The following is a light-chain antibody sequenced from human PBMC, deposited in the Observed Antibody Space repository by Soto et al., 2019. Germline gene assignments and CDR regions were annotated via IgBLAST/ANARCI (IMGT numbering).Light chain of an antibody. CDR1: QSLTTF. CDR3: QQSYPTPYT. CDR2: GAS. Sequence: DIQMTQSPTSLPASVGDRVSITCRASQSLTTFLTWYQQKPGKAPKFLISGASSLQRGVPSRFRGSGTGTDFTLTISNMQPEDFATYDCQQSYPTPYTFGQGTK. V-gene: IGKV1-39*01. J-gene: IGKJ2*01.